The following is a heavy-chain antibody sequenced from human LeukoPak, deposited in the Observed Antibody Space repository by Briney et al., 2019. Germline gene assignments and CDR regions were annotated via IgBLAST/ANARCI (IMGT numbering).Heavy chain of an antibody. CDR3: ASAYDSSVYYWDY. D-gene: IGHD3-22*01. CDR2: IIPIFGTA. V-gene: IGHV1-69*13. J-gene: IGHJ4*02. Sequence: SVKVSCKASGGTFSSYANSWVRQAPGQGLEWMGGIIPIFGTANYAQKFQGRVTITADESTSTAYMELSSLRSEDTAVYYCASAYDSSVYYWDYWGQGTLVTVSS. CDR1: GGTFSSYA.